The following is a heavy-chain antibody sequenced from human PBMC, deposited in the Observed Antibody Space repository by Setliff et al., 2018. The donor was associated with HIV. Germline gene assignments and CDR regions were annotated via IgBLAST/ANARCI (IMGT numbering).Heavy chain of an antibody. Sequence: SETLSLTCTVSGGSITSSTYYWAWIRQPPGKGLEWIGSIFYSGSTYYNPSVKSRVTISIDTSKNQFSLRLSSVTAADTAVYYCARDHKYYYDSSGLDYWGQGTLVTVSS. CDR2: IFYSGST. CDR1: GGSITSSTYY. CDR3: ARDHKYYYDSSGLDY. V-gene: IGHV4-39*07. D-gene: IGHD3-22*01. J-gene: IGHJ4*02.